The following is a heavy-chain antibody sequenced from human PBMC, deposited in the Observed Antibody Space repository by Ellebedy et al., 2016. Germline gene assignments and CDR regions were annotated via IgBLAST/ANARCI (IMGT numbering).Heavy chain of an antibody. V-gene: IGHV3-11*01. J-gene: IGHJ6*02. D-gene: IGHD2-2*01. Sequence: GGSLRLXXTVSGFTFSDYYMSWIRQAPGKGLEWLSYISGSGSPITYADSVKGRFTVSRDNAKNSLFLQMNSLRAEDTAVYYCARDRCFSSSCAPNYYYNGMDVWGLGTTVTVSS. CDR3: ARDRCFSSSCAPNYYYNGMDV. CDR2: ISGSGSPI. CDR1: GFTFSDYY.